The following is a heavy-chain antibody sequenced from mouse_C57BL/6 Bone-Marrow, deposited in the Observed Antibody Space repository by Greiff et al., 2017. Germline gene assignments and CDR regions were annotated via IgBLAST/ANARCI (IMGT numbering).Heavy chain of an antibody. CDR1: GYTFTDYY. V-gene: IGHV1-26*01. J-gene: IGHJ2*01. CDR3: AREEDYYGSSYDY. D-gene: IGHD1-1*01. Sequence: VQLQQSGPELVKPGASVKISCKASGYTFTDYYMNWVKQSHGKSLEWIGDINPNNGGTSYNQKFKGKATLTVDKSSSTAYMELRSLTSEDSAVYYCAREEDYYGSSYDYWGQGTTLTVSS. CDR2: INPNNGGT.